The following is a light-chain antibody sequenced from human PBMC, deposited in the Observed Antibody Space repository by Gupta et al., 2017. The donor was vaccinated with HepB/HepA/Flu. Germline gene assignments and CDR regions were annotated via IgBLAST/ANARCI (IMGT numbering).Light chain of an antibody. Sequence: QSSLTQPASVSGSPGQSITISCTGTSSDVGGYNYVSWDQQHPGKAPKLMIYDVSNRPSGVSNRFSGSKSGNTASLTITGLQAEDEADYYCSSYTSSSTPVVFGGGTKLTVL. CDR1: SSDVGGYNY. CDR3: SSYTSSSTPVV. CDR2: DVS. J-gene: IGLJ2*01. V-gene: IGLV2-14*03.